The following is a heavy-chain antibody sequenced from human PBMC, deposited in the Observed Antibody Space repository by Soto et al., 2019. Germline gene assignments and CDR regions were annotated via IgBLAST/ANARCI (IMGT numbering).Heavy chain of an antibody. Sequence: SSETLSLTCAVSGGSISSGGYYWGWIRQPPGKGLEWIGSIYYSGSTYYNPSLKSRVTISVDTSKNQFSLKLTSVTAEDTALYFCASSSFPRSGDLFNGLDVWGQGTTVTVS. J-gene: IGHJ6*02. D-gene: IGHD3-10*01. CDR2: IYYSGST. V-gene: IGHV4-39*01. CDR3: ASSSFPRSGDLFNGLDV. CDR1: GGSISSGGYY.